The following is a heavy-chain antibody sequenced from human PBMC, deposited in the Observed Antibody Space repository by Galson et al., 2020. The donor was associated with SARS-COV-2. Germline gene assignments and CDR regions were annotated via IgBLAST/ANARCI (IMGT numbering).Heavy chain of an antibody. V-gene: IGHV3-30*02. Sequence: GGSLRLSCAASGFTFSSYGMHWVRQAPGKGLEWVAFIRYDGSNKYYADSVKGRFTISRDNSKNTLYLQMNSLRAEDTAVYYCAKDSRSTKIGWVDYWGQGTLVTGSS. D-gene: IGHD3-22*01. CDR3: AKDSRSTKIGWVDY. CDR2: IRYDGSNK. CDR1: GFTFSSYG. J-gene: IGHJ4*02.